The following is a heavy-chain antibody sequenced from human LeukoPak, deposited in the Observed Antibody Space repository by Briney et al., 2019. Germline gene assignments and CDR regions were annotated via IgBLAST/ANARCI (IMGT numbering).Heavy chain of an antibody. V-gene: IGHV3-11*01. CDR3: ARVFGSNWFFDY. D-gene: IGHD6-13*01. Sequence: GGSLRLSCAASGFTFSDYYMNWLRQSPGRGLEWLSYISNSGSAKYYSDSVKGRFTISRDNSKNTLYLQMNSLRAEDTAVYYCARVFGSNWFFDYWGQGTLVTVSS. CDR1: GFTFSDYY. J-gene: IGHJ4*02. CDR2: ISNSGSAK.